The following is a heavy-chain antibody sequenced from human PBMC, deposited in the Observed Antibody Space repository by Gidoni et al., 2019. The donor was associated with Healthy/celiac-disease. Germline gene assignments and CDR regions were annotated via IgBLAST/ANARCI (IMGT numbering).Heavy chain of an antibody. V-gene: IGHV3-64*01. CDR2: ISSNGGST. CDR1: GFTFSSYD. CDR3: ATSYGSGSYYFDY. Sequence: EVQLVESGGGLVKPGGSLRLSCAASGFTFSSYDMHWVRQAPGKGLEYVSAISSNGGSTYYANSVKGRFTISRDNSKNTLYLQMGSLRAEDMAVYYCATSYGSGSYYFDYWGQGTLVTVSS. D-gene: IGHD3-10*01. J-gene: IGHJ4*02.